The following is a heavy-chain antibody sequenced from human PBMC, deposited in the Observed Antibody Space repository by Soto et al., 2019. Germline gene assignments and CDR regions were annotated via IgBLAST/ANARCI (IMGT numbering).Heavy chain of an antibody. V-gene: IGHV1-69*06. Sequence: QVQLVQSGAEVKKPGSSVKFSCKASGGTFSSYAISWVRQAPGQGREWKGGIIPSFGTANYAQKFQGRVTITADKSTSTAYMELSSLRSADTAVYYCAGDSSGTDWFDPWGQGTLVTVSS. J-gene: IGHJ5*02. D-gene: IGHD3-22*01. CDR1: GGTFSSYA. CDR2: IIPSFGTA. CDR3: AGDSSGTDWFDP.